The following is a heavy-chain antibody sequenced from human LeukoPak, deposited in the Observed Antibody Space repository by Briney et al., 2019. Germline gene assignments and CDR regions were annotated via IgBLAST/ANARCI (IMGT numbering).Heavy chain of an antibody. J-gene: IGHJ6*02. V-gene: IGHV4-59*01. D-gene: IGHD4/OR15-4a*01. CDR3: AKFGANFNLEV. CDR1: GGSISGSY. Sequence: SETLSLTCTVSGGSISGSYWSWIRQPPGKGLEYIGQIHYSGSPNYNPSLESRITISVDSSKNQFSLKVRSVTAADTAVYYCAKFGANFNLEVWGQGTSVTVSS. CDR2: IHYSGSP.